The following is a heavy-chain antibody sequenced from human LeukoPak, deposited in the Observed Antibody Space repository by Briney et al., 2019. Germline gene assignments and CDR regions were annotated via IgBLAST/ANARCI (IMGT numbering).Heavy chain of an antibody. CDR2: ISYDGSNR. J-gene: IGHJ4*02. CDR3: AKVRWGSDNALDS. D-gene: IGHD3-16*01. V-gene: IGHV3-30*18. Sequence: GSLRLSCATSGFTFSSYGMHWVRQAPGKGLEWVAVISYDGSNRFYADSVKGRFTISRDNSMNTLYLQMNSLRAEDTAVYYCAKVRWGSDNALDSWGQGTLVTGSS. CDR1: GFTFSSYG.